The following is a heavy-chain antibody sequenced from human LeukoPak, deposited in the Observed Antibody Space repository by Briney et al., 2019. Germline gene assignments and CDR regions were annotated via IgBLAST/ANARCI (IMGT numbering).Heavy chain of an antibody. J-gene: IGHJ5*02. CDR2: IYYSGST. V-gene: IGHV4-61*08. D-gene: IGHD6-6*01. CDR3: ARESDSSSSRWFDP. CDR1: GGSISSGGYY. Sequence: PSETLSLTCTVSGGSISSGGYYWSWIRQHPGKGLEWIGYIYYSGSTNYNPSLKGRVTISVDKSKNQFSLKLSSVTAADTAVYYCARESDSSSSRWFDPWGQGTLVTVSS.